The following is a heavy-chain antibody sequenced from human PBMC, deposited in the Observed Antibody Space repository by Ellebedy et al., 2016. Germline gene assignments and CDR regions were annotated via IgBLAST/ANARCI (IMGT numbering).Heavy chain of an antibody. J-gene: IGHJ3*02. CDR3: AKAPSRIVGATSGLGAFDI. CDR2: ISGSGGST. Sequence: GGSLRLXXAASGFTFSSYAMSWVRQAPGKGLEWVSAISGSGGSTYYADSVKGRFTISRDNSKNTLYLQMNSLRAEDTAVYYCAKAPSRIVGATSGLGAFDIWGQGTMVTVSS. V-gene: IGHV3-23*01. D-gene: IGHD1-26*01. CDR1: GFTFSSYA.